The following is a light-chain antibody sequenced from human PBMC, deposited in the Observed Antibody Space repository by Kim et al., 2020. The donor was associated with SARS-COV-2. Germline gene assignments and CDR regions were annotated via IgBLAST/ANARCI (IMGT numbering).Light chain of an antibody. J-gene: IGKJ1*01. CDR3: QQRSNWPSRT. V-gene: IGKV3-11*01. Sequence: EIVLTQSPATLSLSPGERATLSCRASQSVSSNLAWYQQKPGQAPRLLIYDASNRATGIPARFSGSGSGTDFTLTISSLEPEDFAVYYCQQRSNWPSRTFGQGTKVEIK. CDR2: DAS. CDR1: QSVSSN.